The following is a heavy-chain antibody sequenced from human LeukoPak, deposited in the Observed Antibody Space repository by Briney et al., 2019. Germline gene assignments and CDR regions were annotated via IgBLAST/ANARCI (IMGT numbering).Heavy chain of an antibody. D-gene: IGHD1-26*01. CDR1: GGSISSYY. Sequence: PSETLSLTCTVSGGSISSYYWSWIRQPPGKGLEWIGYIYYSGSTNYNPSLKSRVTISVDTSKNQFSLKLSSVTAADTAVYYCAREGIVGDTPAAHFDYWGQGTLVTVSS. CDR3: AREGIVGDTPAAHFDY. V-gene: IGHV4-59*01. CDR2: IYYSGST. J-gene: IGHJ4*02.